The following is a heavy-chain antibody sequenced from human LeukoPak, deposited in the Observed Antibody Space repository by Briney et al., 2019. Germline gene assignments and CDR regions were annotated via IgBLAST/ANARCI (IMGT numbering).Heavy chain of an antibody. CDR3: ARSTSSIAARLDY. CDR1: GGSISSSSYY. D-gene: IGHD6-6*01. Sequence: PSETLSPTCTVSGGSISSSSYYWGWIRQPPGKGLEWIGSAYYSGSTYYNPSLKSRVTISVDTSKDQFSLKLSSVTAADTAVYYCARSTSSIAARLDYWGQGTLVTVSS. J-gene: IGHJ4*02. V-gene: IGHV4-39*01. CDR2: AYYSGST.